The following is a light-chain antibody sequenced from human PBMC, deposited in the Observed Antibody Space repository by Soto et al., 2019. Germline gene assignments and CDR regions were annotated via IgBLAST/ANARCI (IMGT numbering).Light chain of an antibody. CDR3: SSYAGRNNLV. Sequence: QSALTQPPSASGSPGQSVTISCTGTSSDVGGYNYVSWYQQYPGKAPKVMIYEVSKRPSGVPDRFSGSKSGNTAYLTVSGLQSEDEADYYCSSYAGRNNLVFGGGTKLTVL. CDR1: SSDVGGYNY. CDR2: EVS. J-gene: IGLJ2*01. V-gene: IGLV2-8*01.